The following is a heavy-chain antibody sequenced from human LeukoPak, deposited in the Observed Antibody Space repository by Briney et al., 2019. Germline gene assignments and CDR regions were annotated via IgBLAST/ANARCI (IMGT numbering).Heavy chain of an antibody. CDR1: GGSISSGGYY. V-gene: IGHV4-31*03. Sequence: PSETLSLTCTVSGGSISSGGYYWSWIRQHPGKGLEWIGYIYYGGSTYYNPSLKSRVTISVDTSKNQFSLKLSSVTAADTAVYYCARDRGYSGGLVDYWGQGTLVTVSS. J-gene: IGHJ4*02. CDR3: ARDRGYSGGLVDY. D-gene: IGHD5-18*01. CDR2: IYYGGST.